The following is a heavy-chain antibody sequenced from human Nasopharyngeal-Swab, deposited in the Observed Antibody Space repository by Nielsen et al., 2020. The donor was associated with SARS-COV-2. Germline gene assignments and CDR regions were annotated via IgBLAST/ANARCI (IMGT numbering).Heavy chain of an antibody. D-gene: IGHD5-24*01. V-gene: IGHV3-11*06. CDR3: AKGLEMATADY. J-gene: IGHJ4*02. Sequence: GGSLRLSCAASGFTFSDYYMSWIRQAPGKGLEWVSSISSSSSYIYYADSVKGRFTISRDNSNNTLYLQMNSLRAEDTAVYYCAKGLEMATADYWGQGTLVTVSS. CDR2: ISSSSSYI. CDR1: GFTFSDYY.